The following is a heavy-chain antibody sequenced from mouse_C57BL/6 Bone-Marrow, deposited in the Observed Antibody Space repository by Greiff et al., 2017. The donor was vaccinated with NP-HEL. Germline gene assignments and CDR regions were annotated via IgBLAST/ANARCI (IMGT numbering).Heavy chain of an antibody. Sequence: EVQLVESGGGLVQPGGSMKLSCAASGFTFSDAWMDWVRQSPEKGLEWVAEIRNKANNHATYYAESVKGRFTISRDDSKSSVYLQMNSLRAEDTGIYYCTPLDYYGSSYDGYWGQGTTLTVSS. V-gene: IGHV6-6*01. J-gene: IGHJ2*01. CDR3: TPLDYYGSSYDGY. D-gene: IGHD1-1*01. CDR2: IRNKANNHAT. CDR1: GFTFSDAW.